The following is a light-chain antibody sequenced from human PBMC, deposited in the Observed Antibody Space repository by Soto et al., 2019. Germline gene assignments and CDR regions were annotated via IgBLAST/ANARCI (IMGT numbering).Light chain of an antibody. CDR1: SSDVGNYDY. V-gene: IGLV2-8*01. CDR3: SSYAGIHIV. Sequence: QSALTQPPSASGSPGQSVTISCTGTSSDVGNYDYVSWYQQHPGKAPKPMIYDVSKRPSGVPDRFSGSKSGNTASLTVSGLQAEDEADYYCSSYAGIHIVFGTGTKVTVL. J-gene: IGLJ1*01. CDR2: DVS.